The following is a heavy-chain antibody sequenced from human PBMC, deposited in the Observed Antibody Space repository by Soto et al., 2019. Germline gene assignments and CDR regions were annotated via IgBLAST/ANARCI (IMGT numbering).Heavy chain of an antibody. J-gene: IGHJ6*02. Sequence: SQTLSLTCAISGDSVSSNSAAWNWIRQSPSRGLEWLGRTYYRSKWYNDYAVSVKSRLTINPDTSKDQFSLQLNSVTPEDTAVYYCARDGDIVVVPAAISEFYYYYGMDVWGQGTTVTVSS. CDR2: TYYRSKWYN. D-gene: IGHD2-2*02. V-gene: IGHV6-1*01. CDR3: ARDGDIVVVPAAISEFYYYYGMDV. CDR1: GDSVSSNSAA.